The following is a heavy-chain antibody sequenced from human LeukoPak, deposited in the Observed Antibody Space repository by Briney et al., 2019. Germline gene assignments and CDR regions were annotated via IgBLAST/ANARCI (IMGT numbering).Heavy chain of an antibody. CDR3: ARASGTRYYYMDV. J-gene: IGHJ6*03. CDR2: IYYSGSA. CDR1: GASISSHN. Sequence: SETLSLTCTVSGASISSHNWSWIRQPPGKGLEWIGYIYYSGSANYNSSLKSRVTISVDTSKNQFSLKLSSVTVADTAVYYCARASGTRYYYMDVWGKGTTVTVSS. D-gene: IGHD3-10*01. V-gene: IGHV4-59*11.